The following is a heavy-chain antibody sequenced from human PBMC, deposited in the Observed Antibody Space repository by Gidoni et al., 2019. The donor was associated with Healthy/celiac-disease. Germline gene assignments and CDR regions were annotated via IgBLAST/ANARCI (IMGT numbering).Heavy chain of an antibody. J-gene: IGHJ5*02. CDR2: SYWDDDK. CDR3: AQRGVSYDYDSSGYYYVSWFDP. Sequence: QIPLKESVPTLVPPTQTLTLTCTFSGFSLSTSGVGVGCNRQPPGKALQWLARSYWDDDKRYRTSLKSRRTITKDTSKKQVVITMTNMDPVDTATYDCAQRGVSYDYDSSGYYYVSWFDPWGQGTLVTVSS. D-gene: IGHD3-22*01. V-gene: IGHV2-5*02. CDR1: GFSLSTSGVG.